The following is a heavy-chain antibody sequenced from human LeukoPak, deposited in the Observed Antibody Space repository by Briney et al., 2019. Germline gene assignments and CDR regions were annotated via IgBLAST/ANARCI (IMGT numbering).Heavy chain of an antibody. Sequence: SETLSLTCTVSGGSISSYYWSWIRQPPGKGLEWIGYISYSGSTNYNPSLKSRVTISIDTSKNQFSLKLRSVTAADTAICYCARQGYDILTGYIDAFDIWGQGTMVTVSS. CDR1: GGSISSYY. CDR3: ARQGYDILTGYIDAFDI. J-gene: IGHJ3*02. V-gene: IGHV4-59*08. CDR2: ISYSGST. D-gene: IGHD3-9*01.